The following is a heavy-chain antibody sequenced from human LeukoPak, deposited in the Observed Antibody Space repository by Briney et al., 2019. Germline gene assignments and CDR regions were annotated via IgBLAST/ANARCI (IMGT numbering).Heavy chain of an antibody. CDR1: GYTFTGYY. D-gene: IGHD4-17*01. Sequence: ASVKVSCKASGYTFTGYYMHWVRQAPGQGLEWMGRINPNSGGTNYAQKLQGRVTMTTDTSTSTAYMELRSLRSDDTAVYYCAIDYGDFGGYFDYWGQGTLVTVSS. CDR3: AIDYGDFGGYFDY. V-gene: IGHV1-2*06. CDR2: INPNSGGT. J-gene: IGHJ4*02.